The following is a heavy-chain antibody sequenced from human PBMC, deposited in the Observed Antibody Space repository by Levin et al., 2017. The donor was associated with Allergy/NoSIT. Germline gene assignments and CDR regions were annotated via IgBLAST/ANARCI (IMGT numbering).Heavy chain of an antibody. Sequence: GGSLRLSCVGSGFTFSNARMSWVRQAPGKGLEWVGRIKSKVHGGAIDYAAPVNGRFTMSRDDSENTLYLQMNSLKTEDTAVYYCTNQQYSGYTGWDWGQGTLVTVSS. CDR1: GFTFSNAR. CDR2: IKSKVHGGAI. CDR3: TNQQYSGYTGWD. V-gene: IGHV3-15*01. J-gene: IGHJ4*02. D-gene: IGHD5-12*01.